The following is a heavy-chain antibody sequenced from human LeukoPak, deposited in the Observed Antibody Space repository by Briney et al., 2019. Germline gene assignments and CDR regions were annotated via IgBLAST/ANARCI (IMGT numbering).Heavy chain of an antibody. Sequence: ASVKVSCKASGYTFTGYYMHWVRQAPGQGLEWMGWISAYNGNTNYAQKLQGRVTMTTDTSTSTAYMELRSLRSDDAAVYYCARDSGTYQLLLSYYYYYYMDVWGKGTTVTISS. J-gene: IGHJ6*03. CDR2: ISAYNGNT. CDR1: GYTFTGYY. CDR3: ARDSGTYQLLLSYYYYYYMDV. D-gene: IGHD2-2*01. V-gene: IGHV1-18*04.